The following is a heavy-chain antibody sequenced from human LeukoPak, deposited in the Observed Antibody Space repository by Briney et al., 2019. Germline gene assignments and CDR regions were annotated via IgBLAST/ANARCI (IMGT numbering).Heavy chain of an antibody. Sequence: GGSLRLSCVASGFTFSTYSMNWVRQAPGKGLQWVSYISSRGSTIYYADSVKGRFTISRDNAKNSLFLQMNSLRAEDTALYYCARDYYDSSGYYYASYDYWGQGTLVTVSS. CDR1: GFTFSTYS. CDR2: ISSRGSTI. CDR3: ARDYYDSSGYYYASYDY. V-gene: IGHV3-48*04. J-gene: IGHJ4*02. D-gene: IGHD3-22*01.